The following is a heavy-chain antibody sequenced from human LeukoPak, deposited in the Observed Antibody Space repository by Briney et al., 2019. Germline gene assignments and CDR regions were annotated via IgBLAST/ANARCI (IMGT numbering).Heavy chain of an antibody. V-gene: IGHV3-53*01. J-gene: IGHJ4*02. CDR3: AKGRSQRFLEWLLLDY. D-gene: IGHD3-3*01. CDR1: GFSVSNNY. CDR2: IYSGGST. Sequence: GGSLRLSCAASGFSVSNNYMIWVRQAPGKGLEWVSIIYSGGSTYYADSVKGRFTISRDNSKNTLYLQMNSLRAEDTAVYYCAKGRSQRFLEWLLLDYWGQGTLVTVSS.